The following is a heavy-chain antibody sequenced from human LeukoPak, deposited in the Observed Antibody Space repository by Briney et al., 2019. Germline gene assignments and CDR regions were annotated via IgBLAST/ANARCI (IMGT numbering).Heavy chain of an antibody. CDR3: ARDNCSGGRCHLHYYYYMDV. CDR1: GFTFSSYE. D-gene: IGHD2-15*01. Sequence: GGSLRLSCAASGFTFSSYEMNWVRQAPGKGLEWVSYISRSGSTIYYADSVKGRFTISRDNAKKSLYLQMNSLRAEDTAVYYCARDNCSGGRCHLHYYYYMDVWGKGTTVTISS. J-gene: IGHJ6*03. CDR2: ISRSGSTI. V-gene: IGHV3-48*03.